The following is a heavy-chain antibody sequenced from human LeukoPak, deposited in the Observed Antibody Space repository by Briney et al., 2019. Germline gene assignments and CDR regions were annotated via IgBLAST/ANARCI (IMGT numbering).Heavy chain of an antibody. V-gene: IGHV4-34*01. J-gene: IGHJ4*02. CDR2: INHSGST. CDR1: GGSFSGYY. CDR3: ARDQHSSGLDY. D-gene: IGHD3-22*01. Sequence: SETLSLTCAVYGGSFSGYYWSWIRQPPGKGLEWIGEINHSGSTYYNPSLKSRVTISVDTSKNQFSLKLSSVTAADTAVYYCARDQHSSGLDYWGQGTLVTVSS.